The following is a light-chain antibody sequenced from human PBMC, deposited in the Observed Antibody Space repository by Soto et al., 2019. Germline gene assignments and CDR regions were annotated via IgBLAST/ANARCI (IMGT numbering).Light chain of an antibody. Sequence: QSALTQPASVSGSPGPSITISCTGTSGDVGGYNYVSWYQQHPGKAPKLMIYDVSNRPSGVSNRFSGSKSGNTASLTISGLQAEDEADYYCSSYTSSSTYVFGTGTKVTVL. J-gene: IGLJ1*01. CDR3: SSYTSSSTYV. CDR2: DVS. V-gene: IGLV2-14*01. CDR1: SGDVGGYNY.